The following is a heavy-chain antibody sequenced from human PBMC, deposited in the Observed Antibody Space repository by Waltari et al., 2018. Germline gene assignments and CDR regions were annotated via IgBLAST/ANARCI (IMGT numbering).Heavy chain of an antibody. D-gene: IGHD6-6*01. Sequence: QVQLVQSGAEVKKPGASVKVSCKASGYTFTSYAMHWVRQAPGQRLEWMGWINAGNGNTKYSQKFQGRVTITRDTSASTAYMELSSLRSEDTAVYYCARVWGEQLGWGNWFDPWGQGTLVTVSS. CDR3: ARVWGEQLGWGNWFDP. V-gene: IGHV1-3*01. CDR2: INAGNGNT. J-gene: IGHJ5*02. CDR1: GYTFTSYA.